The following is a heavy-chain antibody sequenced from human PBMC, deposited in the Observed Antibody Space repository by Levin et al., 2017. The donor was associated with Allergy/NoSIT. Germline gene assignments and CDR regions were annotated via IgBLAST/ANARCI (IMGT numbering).Heavy chain of an antibody. CDR1: GYSFTNYW. CDR2: IYPGDSDT. D-gene: IGHD6-19*01. Sequence: PGGSLRLSCKISGYSFTNYWIGWVRQMPGKGLEWMGIIYPGDSDTRYSPSFQGQVTISADKSVSTAYLQWSSLKASDTAMYYCARHVAVTPRDGMDVWGQGTTVTVSS. J-gene: IGHJ6*02. V-gene: IGHV5-51*01. CDR3: ARHVAVTPRDGMDV.